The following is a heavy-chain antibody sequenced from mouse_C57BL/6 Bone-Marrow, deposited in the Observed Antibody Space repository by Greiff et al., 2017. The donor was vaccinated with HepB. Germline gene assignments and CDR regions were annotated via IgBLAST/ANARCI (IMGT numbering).Heavy chain of an antibody. V-gene: IGHV3-6*01. CDR1: GYSITSGYY. J-gene: IGHJ4*01. CDR2: ISYDGSN. D-gene: IGHD1-1*01. CDR3: AREGFYYGSSYEGYYAMDY. Sequence: VQLQQSGPGLVKPSQSLSLTCSVTGYSITSGYYWNWIRQFPGNKLEWMGYISYDGSNNYNPSLKNRISITRDTSKNQFFLKLNSVTTEDTASYYCAREGFYYGSSYEGYYAMDYGGQGTSVTVSS.